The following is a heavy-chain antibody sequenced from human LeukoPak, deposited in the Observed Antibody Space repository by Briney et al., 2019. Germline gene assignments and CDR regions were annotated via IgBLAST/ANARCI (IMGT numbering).Heavy chain of an antibody. V-gene: IGHV3-33*03. Sequence: PGGSLRLSCAASGFTFSSYWMSWVRQAPGKGLEWVAVIWHDGSAEFYADSVKGRFSISRDDSKNTVYLQMNSLRVEDTALYYCAKDNKGGWSGYFDYWGQGILVTVSS. CDR1: GFTFSSYW. J-gene: IGHJ4*02. D-gene: IGHD6-19*01. CDR2: IWHDGSAE. CDR3: AKDNKGGWSGYFDY.